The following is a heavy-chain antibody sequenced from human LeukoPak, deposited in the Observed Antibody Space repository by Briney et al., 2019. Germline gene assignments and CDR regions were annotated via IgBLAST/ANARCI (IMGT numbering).Heavy chain of an antibody. J-gene: IGHJ4*02. CDR2: IYHSGST. D-gene: IGHD1-1*01. CDR1: GGSISSYY. V-gene: IGHV4-59*01. CDR3: ARTGPNWNQPSY. Sequence: SETLSLTCTVSGGSISSYYWSWIRQPPGKGLEWIGYIYHSGSTNYNPSLKSRVTISVDTSKNQFSLKLSSVTAADTAVYYCARTGPNWNQPSYWGQGTLVTVSS.